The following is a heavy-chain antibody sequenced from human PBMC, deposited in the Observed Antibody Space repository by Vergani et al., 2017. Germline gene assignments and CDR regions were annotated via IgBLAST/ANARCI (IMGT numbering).Heavy chain of an antibody. CDR2: IWYDGSKE. CDR3: ARGHPVGSY. V-gene: IGHV3-7*01. D-gene: IGHD1-26*01. CDR1: GFTFSSYA. J-gene: IGHJ4*02. Sequence: EVQLLESGGGLAQPGGSLRLSCAASGFTFSSYAMSWVRQAPGKGLEWVAFIWYDGSKEYYADSVKGRFTISRDNAKSSLYLQMNSLRVADTAVYYCARGHPVGSYWGQGTLVTVSS.